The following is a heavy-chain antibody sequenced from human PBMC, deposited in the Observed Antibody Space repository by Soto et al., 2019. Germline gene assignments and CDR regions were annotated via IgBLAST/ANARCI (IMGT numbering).Heavy chain of an antibody. J-gene: IGHJ5*02. D-gene: IGHD2-2*01. CDR1: GGSISSGGYS. CDR2: IYHGGST. CDR3: ARVPDR. Sequence: SETLCLTCAVSGGSISSGGYSWSWIRQPPGKGLEWIGYIYHGGSTYYNPSLKSRVTISVDRSKNQFSLKLSSVTAADTAVYYCARVPDRWGQGTLVTVSS. V-gene: IGHV4-30-2*01.